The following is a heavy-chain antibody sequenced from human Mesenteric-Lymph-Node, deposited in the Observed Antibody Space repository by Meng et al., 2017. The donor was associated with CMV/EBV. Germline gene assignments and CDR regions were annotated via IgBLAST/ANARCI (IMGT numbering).Heavy chain of an antibody. D-gene: IGHD5-18*01. CDR2: IYYSGST. CDR3: ARDDSYGSIDY. CDR1: GGSISGSKYF. V-gene: IGHV4-39*07. Sequence: CTVSGGSISGSKYFWGWIRQPPGKGLEWIGTIYYSGSTYYNPSLKSRVTISVDTSKNQFSLKLSSVTAADTAVYYCARDDSYGSIDYWGQGTLVTVSS. J-gene: IGHJ4*02.